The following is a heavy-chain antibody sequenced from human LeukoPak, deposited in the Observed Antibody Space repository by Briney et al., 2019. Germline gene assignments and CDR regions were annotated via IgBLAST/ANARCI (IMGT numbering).Heavy chain of an antibody. D-gene: IGHD2-2*01. V-gene: IGHV3-74*01. CDR1: GFAFSDYP. J-gene: IGHJ6*03. CDR3: AKGGNVVVVNFMDV. CDR2: INSDVSST. Sequence: GGSLRLSCAASGFAFSDYPMSWVRQAPGKGLVWVSRINSDVSSTSYADSVKGRFTISRDNAKNTLYLQMNSLRAEDTAVYYCAKGGNVVVVNFMDVWGKGTTITVSS.